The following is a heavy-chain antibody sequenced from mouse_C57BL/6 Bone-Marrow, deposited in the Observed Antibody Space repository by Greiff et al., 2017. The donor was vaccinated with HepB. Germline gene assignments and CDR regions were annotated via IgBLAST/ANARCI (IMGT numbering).Heavy chain of an antibody. CDR2: IDPSDSYT. Sequence: VKLQQPGAELVMPGASVKLSCKASGYTFTSYWMHWVKQRPGQGLEWIGEIDPSDSYTNYNQKFKGKSTLTVDKSSSTAYMQLSSLTSEDSAVYYCARRGDYGSSPFFDYWGQGTTLTVSS. CDR1: GYTFTSYW. CDR3: ARRGDYGSSPFFDY. J-gene: IGHJ2*01. V-gene: IGHV1-69*01. D-gene: IGHD1-1*01.